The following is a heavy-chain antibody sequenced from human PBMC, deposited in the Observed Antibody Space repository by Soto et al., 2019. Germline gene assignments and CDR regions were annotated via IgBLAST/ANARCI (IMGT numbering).Heavy chain of an antibody. Sequence: GGSLKLSCAASGFPFSSYSMNWVRQAPGKGLEWVSSISSSSSYISYPDSVKGRFTISGDNAKNSRYLKMNSLSAEDTAVYYCARDRVNYDILTGYYTHDAFDIWGQGTMVTVSS. CDR3: ARDRVNYDILTGYYTHDAFDI. CDR1: GFPFSSYS. V-gene: IGHV3-21*01. CDR2: ISSSSSYI. D-gene: IGHD3-9*01. J-gene: IGHJ3*02.